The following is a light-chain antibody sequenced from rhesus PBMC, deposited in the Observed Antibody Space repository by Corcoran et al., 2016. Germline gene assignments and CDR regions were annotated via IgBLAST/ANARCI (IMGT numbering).Light chain of an antibody. V-gene: IGKV1-25*01. CDR1: QGISSY. CDR3: LQYSSSPLT. CDR2: YAT. Sequence: DIQMTQSPSSVSASVGVRVTITCRASQGISSYLAWYQQKPGKAPKLLIFYATTLQSGVPSRFSGSGSGTDFTLAISSLQPEDFATYYCLQYSSSPLTFGGGTNVEIK. J-gene: IGKJ4*01.